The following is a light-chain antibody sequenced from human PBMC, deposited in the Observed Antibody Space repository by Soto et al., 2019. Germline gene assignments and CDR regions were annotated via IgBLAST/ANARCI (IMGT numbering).Light chain of an antibody. CDR2: AAS. V-gene: IGKV1-9*01. CDR3: QQLHGYPIT. Sequence: DIQMTQSPSTLSGSVGDRVTITCRASQGIDTSLAWYQQKPWKAPKLLIYAASNFQSGVPSRFSGSGSGTHFTLTISSLQPEDFATYYCQQLHGYPITFGQGTRLE. CDR1: QGIDTS. J-gene: IGKJ5*01.